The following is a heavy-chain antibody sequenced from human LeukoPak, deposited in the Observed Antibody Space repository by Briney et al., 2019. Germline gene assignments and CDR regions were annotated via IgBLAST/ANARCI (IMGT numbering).Heavy chain of an antibody. CDR2: ISGSSTYI. V-gene: IGHV3-21*01. Sequence: PGGSLRLSCAASEFTFSSYSMNWVRQAPGKGLEWVSFISGSSTYIYYADSVKGRFTISRDNAKNSLYLQMHSLRAEDTAVYYCARRLTQYDCFDPWGQGILVTASS. D-gene: IGHD2-2*01. J-gene: IGHJ5*02. CDR3: ARRLTQYDCFDP. CDR1: EFTFSSYS.